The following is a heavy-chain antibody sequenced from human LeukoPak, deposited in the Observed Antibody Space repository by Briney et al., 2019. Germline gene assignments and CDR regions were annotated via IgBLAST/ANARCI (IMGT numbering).Heavy chain of an antibody. CDR2: IIPILGIA. V-gene: IGHV1-69*02. CDR1: GGTFSSYT. Sequence: SVKVSCKASGGTFSSYTISWVRQAPGQGLERMGRIIPILGIANYAQKFQGRVTITADKSTSTAYMELSSLRSEDTAVYYCVRVLDYYYYYMDVWGKGTTVTVSS. D-gene: IGHD2-8*02. CDR3: VRVLDYYYYYMDV. J-gene: IGHJ6*03.